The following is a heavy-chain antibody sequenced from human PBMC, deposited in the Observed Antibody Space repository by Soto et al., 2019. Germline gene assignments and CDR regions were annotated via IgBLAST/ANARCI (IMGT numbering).Heavy chain of an antibody. CDR2: IYYSGST. V-gene: IGHV4-30-4*01. D-gene: IGHD3-22*01. Sequence: PSETLSLTCTVSGGSISSGDYYWSWIRQPPGKGLEWIGYIYYSGSTYYNPSLKSRVTISVDTSKNQFSLKLSSVTAADTAVYYCARAKYYYDSSGYYYRYWFDPWGQGTLVTVSS. CDR3: ARAKYYYDSSGYYYRYWFDP. CDR1: GGSISSGDYY. J-gene: IGHJ5*02.